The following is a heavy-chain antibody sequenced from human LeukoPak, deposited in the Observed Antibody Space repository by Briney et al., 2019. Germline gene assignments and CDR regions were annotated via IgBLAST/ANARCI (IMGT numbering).Heavy chain of an antibody. CDR1: GFTFSSFW. D-gene: IGHD3-3*01. CDR3: ARDHYDFWSGYLSGFDY. J-gene: IGHJ4*02. V-gene: IGHV3-7*01. Sequence: PGGSLRLSCAASGFTFSSFWMSWVRQAPGKGREWVANIKQDGREKYYVDSVKGRFTISRDNAKNSLYLQMNSLRAEDTAVYYCARDHYDFWSGYLSGFDYWGQGTLVTVSS. CDR2: IKQDGREK.